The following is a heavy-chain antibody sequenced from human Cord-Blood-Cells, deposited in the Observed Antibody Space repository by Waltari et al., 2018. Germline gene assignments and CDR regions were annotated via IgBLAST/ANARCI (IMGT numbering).Heavy chain of an antibody. CDR3: ARYSTDSSGYYFDY. V-gene: IGHV4-34*01. CDR1: GGSFSGYY. J-gene: IGHJ4*02. D-gene: IGHD3-22*01. CDR2: INHSGST. Sequence: VQLQQWGAGLLKPSETLSRTCAVYGGSFSGYYWSGNRQPPGKGLEWSGEINHSGSTNYNPSLKSRVTISVDTSKNQFSLKLSSVTAADTAVYYCARYSTDSSGYYFDYWGQGTLVTVSS.